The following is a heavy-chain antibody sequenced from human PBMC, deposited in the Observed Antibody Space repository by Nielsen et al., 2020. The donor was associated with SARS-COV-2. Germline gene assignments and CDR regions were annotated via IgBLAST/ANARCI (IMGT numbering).Heavy chain of an antibody. CDR2: IGTAGDT. Sequence: GASLKISCAASGFSFSSYDMHWVRQATGKRLEWVSAIGTAGDTYYPGSVKGRFTISRENAKNSLYLQMNSLRAGDTAVYYCARDRDGSWYFDLWGRGTLVTVSS. J-gene: IGHJ2*01. V-gene: IGHV3-13*04. CDR1: GFSFSSYD. D-gene: IGHD3-10*01. CDR3: ARDRDGSWYFDL.